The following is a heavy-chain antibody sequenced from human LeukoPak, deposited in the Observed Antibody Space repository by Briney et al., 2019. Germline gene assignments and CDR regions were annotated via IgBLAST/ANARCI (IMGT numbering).Heavy chain of an antibody. CDR1: GFTVSSNY. V-gene: IGHV3-53*01. J-gene: IGHJ6*02. CDR3: ARDLYCGGDCFPYYYYGMDV. D-gene: IGHD2-21*02. Sequence: PGGSLRLSCAASGFTVSSNYMSWVRQAPGKGLEWVSVIYSGGSTYYADSVKGRFTISRDNSKNTLYLQMSSLRAEDTAVYYCARDLYCGGDCFPYYYYGMDVWGQGTTVTVSS. CDR2: IYSGGST.